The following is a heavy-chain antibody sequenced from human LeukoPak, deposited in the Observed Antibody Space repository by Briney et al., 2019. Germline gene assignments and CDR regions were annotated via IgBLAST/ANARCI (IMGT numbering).Heavy chain of an antibody. CDR2: FDPEDGET. CDR1: GYTLTELS. CDR3: ATVPYDSSGYYLDSGYYYGMDV. Sequence: VKVSCKVSGYTLTELSTHWVRQAPGKGLEWMGGFDPEDGETIYAQKFQGRVTMTEDTSTDTAYMELSSLRSGDTAVYYCATVPYDSSGYYLDSGYYYGMDVWGQGTTVTVSS. V-gene: IGHV1-24*01. J-gene: IGHJ6*02. D-gene: IGHD3-22*01.